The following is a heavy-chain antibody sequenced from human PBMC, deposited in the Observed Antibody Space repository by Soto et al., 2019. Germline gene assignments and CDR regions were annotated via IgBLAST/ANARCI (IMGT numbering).Heavy chain of an antibody. Sequence: ASVKVSCKVSGYTLTELSMHWVRQAPGKGLEWMGGFDPEDGETIYAQKFQGRVTMTEDTSTDTAYMELSSLRSEDTAVYYCATVWTGSTAASRKYYYYYVMDLWGQGTTVTVSS. D-gene: IGHD6-13*01. J-gene: IGHJ6*02. CDR1: GYTLTELS. V-gene: IGHV1-24*01. CDR3: ATVWTGSTAASRKYYYYYVMDL. CDR2: FDPEDGET.